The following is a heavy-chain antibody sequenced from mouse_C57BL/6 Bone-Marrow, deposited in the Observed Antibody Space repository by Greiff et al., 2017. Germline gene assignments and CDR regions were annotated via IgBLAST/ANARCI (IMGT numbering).Heavy chain of an antibody. D-gene: IGHD1-1*01. J-gene: IGHJ2*01. CDR1: GYTFTSYW. CDR3: AREYYGKGDY. V-gene: IGHV1-64*01. Sequence: QVQLQQPGAELVKPGASVKLSCKASGYTFTSYWMHWVKQRPGQGLEWIGMIHPNSGSTNYNEKFKSKATLTVDKSSSTAYMQLSGLTSEDSAVYYCAREYYGKGDYWGQGTTLTVSS. CDR2: IHPNSGST.